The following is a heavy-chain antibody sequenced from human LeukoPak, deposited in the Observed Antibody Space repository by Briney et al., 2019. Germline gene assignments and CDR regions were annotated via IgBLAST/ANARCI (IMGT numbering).Heavy chain of an antibody. D-gene: IGHD3-3*01. CDR1: AGSFSGYY. Sequence: DPSETLSLTCAVYAGSFSGYYWGWIRQPPGKGLEWIGEINHSGSTNYNPSLKSRVTISVDTSKNQFSLKLSSVTAADTAVYYCAGGNYDFWSGFVDYWGQGTLVTVSS. J-gene: IGHJ4*02. CDR3: AGGNYDFWSGFVDY. CDR2: INHSGST. V-gene: IGHV4-34*01.